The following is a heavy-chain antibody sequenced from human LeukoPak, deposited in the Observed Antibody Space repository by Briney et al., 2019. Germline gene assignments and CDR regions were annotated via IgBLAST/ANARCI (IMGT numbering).Heavy chain of an antibody. V-gene: IGHV3-20*04. Sequence: GGSLRLSCAASGFTFDDYGMSWVRQAPGKGLEWVSGINWNGGSTGYADSVKGRFTISRDNAKNSLYLQMNSLRAEDTALYYRARERVVGAADFFDYWGQGTLVTVSS. CDR3: ARERVVGAADFFDY. D-gene: IGHD2-2*01. J-gene: IGHJ4*02. CDR1: GFTFDDYG. CDR2: INWNGGST.